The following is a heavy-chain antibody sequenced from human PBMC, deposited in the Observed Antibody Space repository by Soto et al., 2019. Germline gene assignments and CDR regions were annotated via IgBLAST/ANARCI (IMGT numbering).Heavy chain of an antibody. Sequence: ASVKVSCKXSGYTFTSYYMHWVRQAPGQGLEWMGIINPSGGSTSYAQKFQGRVTMTRDTSTSTVYMELSSLRSEDTAVYYCARDMYTMVRGPDNWFDPWGQGTLVTVSS. V-gene: IGHV1-46*01. D-gene: IGHD3-10*01. CDR2: INPSGGST. J-gene: IGHJ5*02. CDR1: GYTFTSYY. CDR3: ARDMYTMVRGPDNWFDP.